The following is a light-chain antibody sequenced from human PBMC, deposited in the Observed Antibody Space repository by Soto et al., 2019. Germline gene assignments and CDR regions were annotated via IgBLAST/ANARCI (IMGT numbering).Light chain of an antibody. Sequence: DIQMTQSPSTLSASVGDRVTITCRASQSISSWLAWYQQKPGKAPKLLIYDASSLESGVPSRFSGSGSGTEFTLTISSLQPDDVATYYCQQYNSYLLTFGGGTKVEIK. CDR1: QSISSW. J-gene: IGKJ4*01. CDR2: DAS. CDR3: QQYNSYLLT. V-gene: IGKV1-5*01.